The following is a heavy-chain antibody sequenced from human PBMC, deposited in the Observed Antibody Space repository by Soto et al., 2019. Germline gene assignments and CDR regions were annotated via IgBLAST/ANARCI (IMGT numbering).Heavy chain of an antibody. CDR2: ISGSGGST. D-gene: IGHD5-12*01. J-gene: IGHJ6*03. CDR3: AKHPSISAAYESDYYMDV. Sequence: PGGSLRLSCAASGFTFSSYAMSWVRQAPGKGLEWVSAISGSGGSTYYADSVKGRFTISRDNSKNTLYLQMNSLRAEDTAVYYFAKHPSISAAYESDYYMDVWGKGTTVTVSS. V-gene: IGHV3-23*01. CDR1: GFTFSSYA.